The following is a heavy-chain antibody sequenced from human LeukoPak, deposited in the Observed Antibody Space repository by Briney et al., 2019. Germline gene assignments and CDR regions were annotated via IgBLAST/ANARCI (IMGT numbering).Heavy chain of an antibody. Sequence: GESLKISCKGSGYSFTSYWIGWVRQMPGKGLEWMGIIYPGDSDTRYSPSFQGQVTISADKSISTAYLQWSSLKASDTAVYYCTTGAGTLNRNQLLDYWGQGILVTVSS. V-gene: IGHV5-51*01. J-gene: IGHJ4*02. CDR1: GYSFTSYW. CDR3: TTGAGTLNRNQLLDY. CDR2: IYPGDSDT. D-gene: IGHD1-14*01.